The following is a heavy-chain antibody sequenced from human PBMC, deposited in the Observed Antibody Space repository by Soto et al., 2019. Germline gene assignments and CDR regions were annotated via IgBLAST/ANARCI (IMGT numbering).Heavy chain of an antibody. D-gene: IGHD4-17*01. CDR1: GYTFNSYD. V-gene: IGHV1-8*01. CDR3: ARSTNDYGDRY. CDR2: MNPNSGNT. Sequence: QVQLVQSGAEVKKPGASVKVSCKAYGYTFNSYDINWVRQATGQGLEWMGWMNPNSGNTGYAQKFQGRITMTRNTSISTAYMELSSRRSDDTAVYYCARSTNDYGDRYWGQGTLVTGSS. J-gene: IGHJ4*02.